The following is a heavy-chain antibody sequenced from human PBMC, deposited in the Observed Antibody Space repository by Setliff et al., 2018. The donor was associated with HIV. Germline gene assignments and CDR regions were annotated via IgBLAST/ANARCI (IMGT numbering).Heavy chain of an antibody. CDR3: ARGWLYGVVDY. D-gene: IGHD3-10*01. V-gene: IGHV4-34*01. CDR2: INHSGST. CDR1: GGSFSGYY. Sequence: SETLSLTCAVDGGSFSGYYWSWIRQPPGKGLEWIGEINHSGSTNYNPSLKSRVTISVDTSKNQFSLKLSPVTAADTAVYYCARGWLYGVVDYWGQGTLVTVSS. J-gene: IGHJ4*02.